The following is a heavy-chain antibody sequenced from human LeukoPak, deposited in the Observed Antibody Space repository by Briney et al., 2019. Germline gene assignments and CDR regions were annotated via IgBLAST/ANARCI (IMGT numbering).Heavy chain of an antibody. D-gene: IGHD6-13*01. V-gene: IGHV3-21*01. CDR2: ISSSSYI. CDR3: ARIAAAGTFDY. J-gene: IGHJ4*02. CDR1: GFTFSSYS. Sequence: GGSLRLSCAASGFTFSSYSMNWVRQAPGKGLEWVSSISSSSYIYYADSVKGRFTISRDNAKNSLYLQMNSLRAEDTAVYYCARIAAAGTFDYWGQGTLVTVSS.